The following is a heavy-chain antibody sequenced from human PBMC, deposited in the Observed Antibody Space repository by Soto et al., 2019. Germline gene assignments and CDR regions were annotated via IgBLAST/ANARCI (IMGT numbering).Heavy chain of an antibody. D-gene: IGHD6-19*01. V-gene: IGHV3-48*01. J-gene: IGHJ3*02. Sequence: GGSLRLSCAASGFTFSSYSMNWVRQAPGKGLEWVSYISSSSSTIYYADSVKGRFTISRDNAKNSLYLQMNSLRAEDTAVYYCARELGFSSGWPNDASDIWGQGTMVTVSS. CDR2: ISSSSSTI. CDR3: ARELGFSSGWPNDASDI. CDR1: GFTFSSYS.